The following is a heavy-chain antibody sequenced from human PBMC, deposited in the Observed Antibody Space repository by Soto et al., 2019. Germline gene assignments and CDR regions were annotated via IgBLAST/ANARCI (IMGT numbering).Heavy chain of an antibody. CDR1: GFTFSSYA. D-gene: IGHD1-26*01. V-gene: IGHV3-30-3*01. CDR2: ISYDGSNK. J-gene: IGHJ1*01. Sequence: QVQLVESGGGVVQPGRSLRLSCAASGFTFSSYAMHWVRQAPGKGLEWVAVISYDGSNKYYADSVKGRFTISRDNSKNTLYLQMNSLRAEDTAVYYCARGRTGATTSYFQHWGQGTLVTVSS. CDR3: ARGRTGATTSYFQH.